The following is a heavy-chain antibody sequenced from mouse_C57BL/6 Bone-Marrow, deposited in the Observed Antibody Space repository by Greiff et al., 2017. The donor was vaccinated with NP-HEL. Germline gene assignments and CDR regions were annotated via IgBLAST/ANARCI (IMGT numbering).Heavy chain of an antibody. CDR3: ARDYGSWYFDV. Sequence: LVESGAELVRPGTSVKMSCKASGYTFTNYWIGWAKQRPGHGLEWIGDIYPGGGYTNYNEKFKGKATLTADKSSSTAYMQFSSLTSEDSAIYYCARDYGSWYFDVWGTGTTVTVSS. J-gene: IGHJ1*03. CDR2: IYPGGGYT. CDR1: GYTFTNYW. D-gene: IGHD1-1*01. V-gene: IGHV1-63*01.